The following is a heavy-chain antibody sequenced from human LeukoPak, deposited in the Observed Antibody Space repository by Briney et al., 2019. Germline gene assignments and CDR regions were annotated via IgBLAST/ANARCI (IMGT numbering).Heavy chain of an antibody. CDR3: VRDRELTY. Sequence: SETLSLTCTVSGGSISSYYWSWIRQPPGKGLEWIGYIYNSGSTIYNPSLKSRVTISADTSKNQFSLKLSSVTAADTAVYYCVRDRELTYWGQGTLVTVSS. D-gene: IGHD5-24*01. J-gene: IGHJ4*02. CDR2: IYNSGST. V-gene: IGHV4-59*01. CDR1: GGSISSYY.